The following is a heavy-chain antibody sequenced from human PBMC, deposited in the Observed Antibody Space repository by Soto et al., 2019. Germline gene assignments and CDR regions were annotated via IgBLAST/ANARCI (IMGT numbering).Heavy chain of an antibody. CDR1: GYTFVDHY. D-gene: IGHD3-16*01. J-gene: IGHJ6*02. CDR2: INPRNGDK. Sequence: ASVKVSCKTSGYTFVDHYLYWVRQAPGQGLEWMGWINPRNGDKKYAQKFQGRVTMIRDTIITTTYMDLSALTSDDTAVYYCAGGEVPRIEFGAGGARGPRPTFSS. CDR3: AGGEVPRIEFGAG. V-gene: IGHV1-2*02.